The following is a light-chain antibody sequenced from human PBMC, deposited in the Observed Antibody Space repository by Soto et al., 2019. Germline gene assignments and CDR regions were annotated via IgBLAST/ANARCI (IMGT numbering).Light chain of an antibody. V-gene: IGKV3-20*01. CDR2: STS. Sequence: ENVLTQSPGTLSLSPGERATLSCRASQSVGSSYLAWYQQKPGQAPRLLIYSTSSRATDIPDRFSGSGSWTDFTLIISRLEPEDFEVYYCQQYDSPIWTFGQGTKVEIK. CDR1: QSVGSSY. J-gene: IGKJ1*01. CDR3: QQYDSPIWT.